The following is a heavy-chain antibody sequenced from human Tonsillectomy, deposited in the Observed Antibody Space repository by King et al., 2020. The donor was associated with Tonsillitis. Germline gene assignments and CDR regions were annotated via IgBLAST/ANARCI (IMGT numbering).Heavy chain of an antibody. V-gene: IGHV3-53*04. J-gene: IGHJ2*01. CDR3: GRAPPRYCTSTTCYWYFDL. Sequence: VQLVESGGVLVQPGGSLRLSCAASGFTVSNDYMTWVRQAPGKGMEGGSAIYDGGTTSYAESVKGRFTHSRNRSAQTLYLQMNSLRTEDTAVYYCGRAPPRYCTSTTCYWYFDLWGRGTLVTVSS. D-gene: IGHD2-2*01. CDR2: IYDGGTT. CDR1: GFTVSNDY.